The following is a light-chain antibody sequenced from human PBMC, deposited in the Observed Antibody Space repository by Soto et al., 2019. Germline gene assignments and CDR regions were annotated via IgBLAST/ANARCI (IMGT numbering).Light chain of an antibody. J-gene: IGKJ2*01. CDR1: QSVSSN. CDR3: QQSNNWSRT. V-gene: IGKV3-15*01. CDR2: GAS. Sequence: EIVMTQSPATLSVSPGERATLSCRASQSVSSNLAWYQQKPGQAPRLLIYGASTRATGIPARFSGSGSGTEFTLAISSLQAGDFAVYYCQQSNNWSRTCGQGTKLEI.